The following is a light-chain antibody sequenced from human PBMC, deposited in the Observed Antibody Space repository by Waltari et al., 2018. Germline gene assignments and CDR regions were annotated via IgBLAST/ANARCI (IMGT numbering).Light chain of an antibody. CDR3: AAWDGSLNAWV. Sequence: QSVLTQPPSASGTPGQGVTIFCSGSSPNIGSNAVNWYQQLPGMAPKLLMYSDNPRPSGVPDRFSGSKSGTSGSLAISGLQSEDEADYYCAAWDGSLNAWVFGGGTKLTVL. V-gene: IGLV1-44*01. CDR2: SDN. CDR1: SPNIGSNA. J-gene: IGLJ3*02.